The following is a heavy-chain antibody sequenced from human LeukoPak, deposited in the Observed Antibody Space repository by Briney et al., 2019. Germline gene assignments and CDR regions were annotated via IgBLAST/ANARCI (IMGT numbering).Heavy chain of an antibody. CDR2: IHPEGNEK. J-gene: IGHJ4*02. Sequence: GGSLRLSCAVSGFSFTNFWMSWVRQAPGRGLEWVANIHPEGNEKYHVESVKGRFTISRDNTKNLLFLQMNDLRVEDTAVYHCARGDAFSGDHWGQGTLVTVSS. CDR1: GFSFTNFW. V-gene: IGHV3-7*04. CDR3: ARGDAFSGDH.